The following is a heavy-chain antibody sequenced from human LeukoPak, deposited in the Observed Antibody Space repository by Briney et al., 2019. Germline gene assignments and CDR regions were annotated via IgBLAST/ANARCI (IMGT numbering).Heavy chain of an antibody. D-gene: IGHD2-21*01. J-gene: IGHJ4*02. CDR2: IKQDGSEK. V-gene: IGHV3-7*01. CDR1: GLTFSGFW. Sequence: PGGSLRLSCAASGLTFSGFWMSWVRQAPGKGLEWVANIKQDGSEKYYVDSVKGRFTISRDNAKNSLYLQMNSLRAEDTAVYYCARDIAGVFDYWGQGTLVTVSS. CDR3: ARDIAGVFDY.